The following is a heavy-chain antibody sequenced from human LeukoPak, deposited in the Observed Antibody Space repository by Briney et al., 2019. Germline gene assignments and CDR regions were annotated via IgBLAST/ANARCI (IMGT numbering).Heavy chain of an antibody. D-gene: IGHD5-12*01. CDR2: VFFSGRT. CDR3: ARGNNPSGGLAPTIWFRY. J-gene: IGHJ4*02. CDR1: GGSIGSYY. Sequence: SETLSLTCTVSGGSIGSYYWSWLRQSPGKGPEWIGYVFFSGRTDYNPSLTSRVTISVDTSKNQFSLKLSSVTAADTAMYYCARGNNPSGGLAPTIWFRYWGQGILVTVSS. V-gene: IGHV4-59*01.